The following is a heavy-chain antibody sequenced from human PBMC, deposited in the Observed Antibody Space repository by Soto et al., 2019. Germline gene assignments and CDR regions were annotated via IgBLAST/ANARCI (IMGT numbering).Heavy chain of an antibody. CDR3: ARWVAVAGTGVDY. Sequence: QVQLVQSGAEVKQPGASVKVSCKASGYTFTSYGISWVRQAPGQGLEWMGWISAYNGKTNYAQKLQGRVTMTTDTSTSRAYMEVRSLRADDTAVYYCARWVAVAGTGVDYWVQGSLVTVSS. D-gene: IGHD6-19*01. V-gene: IGHV1-18*04. CDR1: GYTFTSYG. J-gene: IGHJ4*02. CDR2: ISAYNGKT.